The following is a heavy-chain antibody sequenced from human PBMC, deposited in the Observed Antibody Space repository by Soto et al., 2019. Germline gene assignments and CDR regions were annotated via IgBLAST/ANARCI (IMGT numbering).Heavy chain of an antibody. V-gene: IGHV3-21*01. J-gene: IGHJ6*02. CDR1: VFTFSSYS. CDR3: ARFTDYYYGMDV. Sequence: PGRSLRLSCAASVFTFSSYSMNWVRQAPGKGLEWVSSISSSSSYIYYADSVKGRFTISRDNAKNSLYLQMNSLRAEDTAVHHCARFTDYYYGMDVWRQGTTVTVSS. CDR2: ISSSSSYI.